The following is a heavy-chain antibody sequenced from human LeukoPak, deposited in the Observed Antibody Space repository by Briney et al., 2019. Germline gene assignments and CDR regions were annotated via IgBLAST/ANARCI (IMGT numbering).Heavy chain of an antibody. CDR3: ARTRGYSYGGMGMADY. V-gene: IGHV5-51*01. CDR1: GYSFTSYW. D-gene: IGHD5-18*01. CDR2: IYPGDSDT. J-gene: IGHJ4*02. Sequence: HGESLKISCKGSGYSFTSYWIGWVRQMPGKGLEWMGIIYPGDSDTRYSPSFQGQVTISADKSISTAYLQWSSLKASDTAMYYRARTRGYSYGGMGMADYWGQGTLVTVSS.